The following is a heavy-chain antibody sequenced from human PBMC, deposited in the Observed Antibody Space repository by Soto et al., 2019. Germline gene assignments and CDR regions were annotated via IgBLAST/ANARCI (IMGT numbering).Heavy chain of an antibody. CDR2: ISYDGSNK. J-gene: IGHJ4*02. Sequence: QVQLVESGGGVVQPGRSLRLSCAASGFTFSSYGMHWVRQAPGKGLAWVAVISYDGSNKYYADSVKGRFTISRDNSKNTLYLQMNSLRAEDTAVYYCAKGDTMIVVVTNVDYWGQGTLVTVSS. V-gene: IGHV3-30*18. CDR3: AKGDTMIVVVTNVDY. CDR1: GFTFSSYG. D-gene: IGHD3-22*01.